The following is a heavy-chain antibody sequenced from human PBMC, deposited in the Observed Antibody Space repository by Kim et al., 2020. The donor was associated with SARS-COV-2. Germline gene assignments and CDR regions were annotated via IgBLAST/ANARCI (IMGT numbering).Heavy chain of an antibody. Sequence: GGSLRLSCAASGFTFSSYGMHWVRQAPGKGLEWVAVIWYDGSNKYYADSVKGRFTISRDNSKNTLYLQMNSLRAEDTAVYYCARVGGYCSGGSCCYYFDYWGQGTLDTVSS. V-gene: IGHV3-33*01. CDR3: ARVGGYCSGGSCCYYFDY. CDR2: IWYDGSNK. CDR1: GFTFSSYG. D-gene: IGHD2-15*01. J-gene: IGHJ4*02.